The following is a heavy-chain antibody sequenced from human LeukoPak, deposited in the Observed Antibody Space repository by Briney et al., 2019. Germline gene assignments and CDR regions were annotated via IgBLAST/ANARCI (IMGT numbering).Heavy chain of an antibody. CDR3: TTAIRGYYFDY. CDR1: GFTFSSYW. CDR2: IKQDGSEK. Sequence: GGSLRLSCAASGFTFSSYWMSWVRQAPGKGLEWVANIKQDGSEKYYVDSVKGRFTISRDNAKNSLYLQMNSLRAEDTAVYYCTTAIRGYYFDYWGQGTLVTVSS. V-gene: IGHV3-7*01. J-gene: IGHJ4*02. D-gene: IGHD2-21*02.